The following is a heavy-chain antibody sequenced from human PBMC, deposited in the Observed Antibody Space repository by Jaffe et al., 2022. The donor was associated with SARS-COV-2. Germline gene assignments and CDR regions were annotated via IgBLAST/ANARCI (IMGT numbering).Heavy chain of an antibody. CDR3: FVVVTATKPLFFDY. Sequence: QLQLQESGPGLVKPSETLSLTCTVSGGSISSSSYYWGWIRQPPGKGLEWIGSIYYSGSTYYNPSLKSRVTISVDTSKNQFSLKLSSVTAADTAVYYCFVVVTATKPLFFDYWGQGTLVTVSS. CDR1: GGSISSSSYY. J-gene: IGHJ4*02. V-gene: IGHV4-39*01. CDR2: IYYSGST. D-gene: IGHD2-21*02.